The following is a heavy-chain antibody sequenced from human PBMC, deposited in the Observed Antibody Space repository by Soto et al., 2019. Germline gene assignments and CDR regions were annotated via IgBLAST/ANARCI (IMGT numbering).Heavy chain of an antibody. Sequence: SVKVSCKASGYTFTNHGISWVRQAPGQGLEWMGWVSGYNDKTKSAQKFQGRVTMTTDTSTSTAYMELRSLRSDDTAVYYCARYFYPVAYFFDGWGQGTLVTVSS. J-gene: IGHJ4*02. CDR1: GYTFTNHG. CDR2: VSGYNDKT. CDR3: ARYFYPVAYFFDG. D-gene: IGHD2-21*01. V-gene: IGHV1-18*04.